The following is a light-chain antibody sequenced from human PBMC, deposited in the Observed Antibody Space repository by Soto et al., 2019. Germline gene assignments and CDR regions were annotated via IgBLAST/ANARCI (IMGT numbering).Light chain of an antibody. J-gene: IGKJ2*01. V-gene: IGKV3-11*01. Sequence: EIVLTQSPATLSLSPGDTATLSCRASQSVSRYLAWYQRKPGQAPRLLIYDASNRATGIPARFSGSGSGTDFTLTIGSLEPEDFAVYYCQHRSNWPRTFGQGTKVEIK. CDR2: DAS. CDR3: QHRSNWPRT. CDR1: QSVSRY.